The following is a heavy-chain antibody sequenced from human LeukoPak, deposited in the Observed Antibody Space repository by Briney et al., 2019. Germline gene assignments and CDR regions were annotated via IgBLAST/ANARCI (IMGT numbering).Heavy chain of an antibody. J-gene: IGHJ5*02. CDR2: INPSGGST. V-gene: IGHV1-46*01. Sequence: GASVKVSCKASGYTFTGYYMHWVRQAPGQGLEWMGIINPSGGSTSYAQKFQGRVTMTRDTSTSTVYMELSSLRSEDTAVYYCARDRRYCSGGSCLRAPGWFDPWGQGTLVTVSS. D-gene: IGHD2-15*01. CDR1: GYTFTGYY. CDR3: ARDRRYCSGGSCLRAPGWFDP.